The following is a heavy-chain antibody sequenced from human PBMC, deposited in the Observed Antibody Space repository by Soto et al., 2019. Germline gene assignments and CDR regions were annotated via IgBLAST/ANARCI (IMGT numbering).Heavy chain of an antibody. CDR3: ARQRTSVVTQAYFDD. D-gene: IGHD2-21*02. CDR2: IYYSGST. V-gene: IGHV4-39*01. CDR1: GVSINSRSYY. J-gene: IGHJ4*02. Sequence: SETLSLTCTVSGVSINSRSYYWGWIRQSPGKGLEWIGSIYYSGSTYYNPSLKSRVAMSVDTSKNQFSLKLRSVSAADTAVYYCARQRTSVVTQAYFDDWGQGSLVTVSS.